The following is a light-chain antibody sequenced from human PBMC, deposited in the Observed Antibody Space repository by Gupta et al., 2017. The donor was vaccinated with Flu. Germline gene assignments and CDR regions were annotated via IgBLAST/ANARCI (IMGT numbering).Light chain of an antibody. J-gene: IGKJ2*03. CDR2: WAS. V-gene: IGKV4-1*01. CDR1: QSVLYSSNNKNY. CDR3: QQYYVTPFS. Sequence: DIVMTQSPDSLAVSLGERASINCKSSQSVLYSSNNKNYLAWYQQKPGQPPKLLIYWASTRESGVPDRFSGSGSGTDFTLTISSLQAEDVAVYSCQQYYVTPFSFGQGTRLDIK.